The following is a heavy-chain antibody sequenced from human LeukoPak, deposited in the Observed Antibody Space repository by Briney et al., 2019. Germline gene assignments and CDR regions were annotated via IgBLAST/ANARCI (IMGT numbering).Heavy chain of an antibody. J-gene: IGHJ6*02. CDR2: ISSSGSTI. CDR3: ARDHDRKENYGMDV. Sequence: GGSLRLSCAASGFTFSDYYMSWIRPAPGEGLEWGSYISSSGSTIYYADSVKGRFTISRDNAKNSLYLQMNSLRAEDTAVYYYARDHDRKENYGMDVWGQGTTVTVSS. CDR1: GFTFSDYY. V-gene: IGHV3-11*01. D-gene: IGHD3-22*01.